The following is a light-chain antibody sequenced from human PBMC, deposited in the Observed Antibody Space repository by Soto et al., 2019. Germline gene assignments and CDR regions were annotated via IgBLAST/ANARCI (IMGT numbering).Light chain of an antibody. CDR2: DAS. J-gene: IGKJ4*01. V-gene: IGKV3-11*01. CDR3: QQRSNWPLT. CDR1: QSVSSY. Sequence: EIVLTQSPATLSLSPGERATLSCRASQSVSSYLAWYQQKPGQAPRLLIYDASNRATCIPARFSGSGSGPDFTLNISSLEPEDFAVYYCQQRSNWPLTFGGGTKVEIK.